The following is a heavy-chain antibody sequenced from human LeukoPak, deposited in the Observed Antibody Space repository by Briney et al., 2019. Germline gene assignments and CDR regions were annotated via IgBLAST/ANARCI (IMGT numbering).Heavy chain of an antibody. J-gene: IGHJ4*02. Sequence: GASVKVSCKASGGTFNGYAISWVRQAPGQGLEWMGGITPIFGTSNYAQKFQGRLTITADESTSTAYMELGSLRSEDTALYYCARGPAAGTGKFDYWGQGTLVTVSS. V-gene: IGHV1-69*13. CDR3: ARGPAAGTGKFDY. CDR2: ITPIFGTS. D-gene: IGHD6-13*01. CDR1: GGTFNGYA.